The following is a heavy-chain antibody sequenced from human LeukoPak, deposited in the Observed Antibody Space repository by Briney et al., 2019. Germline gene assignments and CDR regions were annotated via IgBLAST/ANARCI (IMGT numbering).Heavy chain of an antibody. CDR1: GFTFSNAW. Sequence: GGSLRLSCAASGFTFSNAWMSWVRQAPGKGLEWVGRIKSKTDGGTTDYAAPVKGRFTISRDNSKNTLYLQMNSLRAEDTAVYYCARQGTYGYSYGYGDYWGQGTLVTVSS. CDR2: IKSKTDGGTT. V-gene: IGHV3-15*01. CDR3: ARQGTYGYSYGYGDY. D-gene: IGHD5-18*01. J-gene: IGHJ4*02.